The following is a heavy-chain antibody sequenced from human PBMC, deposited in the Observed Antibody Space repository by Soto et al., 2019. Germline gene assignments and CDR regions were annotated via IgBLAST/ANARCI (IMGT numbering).Heavy chain of an antibody. CDR1: GGTFSSYA. CDR2: IIPIFGTA. Sequence: SVKVSCKASGGTFSSYAISWVRQAPGQGLEWMGGIIPIFGTANYAQKFQGRVTITADKSTSTAYMELSSLRSEDTAVYYCARRGASAGGSLYYYYYYGMDVWGQGTTVTVSS. J-gene: IGHJ6*02. D-gene: IGHD3-16*01. V-gene: IGHV1-69*06. CDR3: ARRGASAGGSLYYYYYYGMDV.